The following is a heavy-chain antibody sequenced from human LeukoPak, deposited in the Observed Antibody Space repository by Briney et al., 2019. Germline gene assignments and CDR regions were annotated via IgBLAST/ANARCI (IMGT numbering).Heavy chain of an antibody. Sequence: PSQTLSLTCTVSGGSISSSGYYWNWIRQHPRKGLEWIGYIYHSGSTYYNPSLKSRVIISADTSKNQLSLKLSSVTAADTAVYYCARAELSHRGYHYGMDVWGQGATVTVS. V-gene: IGHV4-31*03. CDR2: IYHSGST. CDR3: ARAELSHRGYHYGMDV. CDR1: GGSISSSGYY. J-gene: IGHJ6*02. D-gene: IGHD1-14*01.